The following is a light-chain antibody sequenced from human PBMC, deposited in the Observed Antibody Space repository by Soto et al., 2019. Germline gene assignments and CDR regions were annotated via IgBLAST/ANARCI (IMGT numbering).Light chain of an antibody. CDR3: QQSSDWLRVLT. Sequence: ELVLTQSPATLYVSPGEGATLSCRASQSISNKVVWYQQKSSQAHSLLIYGRTTRAAGVPARFTGSGSVTEFTSTINSLQTEDCAVYYYQQSSDWLRVLTFGGGTKVEIK. J-gene: IGKJ4*01. CDR1: QSISNK. CDR2: GRT. V-gene: IGKV3-15*01.